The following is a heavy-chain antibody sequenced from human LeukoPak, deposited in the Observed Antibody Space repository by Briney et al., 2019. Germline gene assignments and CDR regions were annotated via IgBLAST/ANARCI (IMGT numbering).Heavy chain of an antibody. CDR2: INHSGST. D-gene: IGHD6-13*01. J-gene: IGHJ4*02. CDR3: ARETERYSRNRNFDY. V-gene: IGHV4-34*01. Sequence: SETLSLTCTVSGGSISNYYWSWIRQPPGKGLEWIGEINHSGSTNYNPSLKSRVTISVDTSKNQFSLKLSSVTAADTAVYYCARETERYSRNRNFDYWGQGTLVTVSS. CDR1: GGSISNYY.